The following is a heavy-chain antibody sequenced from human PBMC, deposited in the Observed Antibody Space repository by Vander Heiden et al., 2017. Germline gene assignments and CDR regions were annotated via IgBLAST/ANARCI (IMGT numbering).Heavy chain of an antibody. Sequence: EVQLVESGGGLVKPGGSLRISYAAAGFPFSSYSRSCVRRAPGKGLEWVSSISSSSTYIHYADSVKGRFTISRDNAKNSLCLQMNSLRVEDTAVYYCASRGYCGGDNCLHHFDYWGQGTLVTASS. V-gene: IGHV3-21*01. CDR3: ASRGYCGGDNCLHHFDY. D-gene: IGHD2-15*01. J-gene: IGHJ4*02. CDR1: GFPFSSYS. CDR2: ISSSSTYI.